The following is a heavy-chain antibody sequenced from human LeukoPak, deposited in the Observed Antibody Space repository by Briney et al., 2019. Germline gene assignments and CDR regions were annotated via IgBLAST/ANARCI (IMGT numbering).Heavy chain of an antibody. Sequence: SQTLSLTCTVSGGSISSANHFWGWVGQSPGEGLEWIGYVHYDGRAHYNPSPKSRVSMSLDMSKNQFSLSLSSVTAADTAIYYCAREVITPGDSDGFDLWGQGTMVSVSS. CDR1: GGSISSANHF. V-gene: IGHV4-30-4*08. D-gene: IGHD2-2*01. CDR3: AREVITPGDSDGFDL. CDR2: VHYDGRA. J-gene: IGHJ3*01.